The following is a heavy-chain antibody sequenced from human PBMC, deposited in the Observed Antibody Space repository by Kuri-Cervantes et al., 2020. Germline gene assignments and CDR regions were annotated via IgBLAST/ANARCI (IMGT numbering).Heavy chain of an antibody. J-gene: IGHJ4*02. Sequence: GESLKISCAASGFTFSDYYMSWIRQAPGKGLEWVSYISSSGSTIYYADSVKGRFTISRDNAKNSLYLQMNSLRAEDTAVYYCATRLYYDFWSGYYTGLDYFDYWGQGTLVTVSS. CDR3: ATRLYYDFWSGYYTGLDYFDY. CDR1: GFTFSDYY. CDR2: ISSSGSTI. D-gene: IGHD3-3*01. V-gene: IGHV3-11*01.